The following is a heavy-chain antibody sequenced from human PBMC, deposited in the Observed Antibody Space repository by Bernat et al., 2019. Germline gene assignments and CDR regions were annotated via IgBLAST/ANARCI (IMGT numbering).Heavy chain of an antibody. Sequence: QVQLVESGGGVVQPGRSLRLSCAASGFTFSSYGMHWVRQAPGKGLEWVAVISYDGSNKYYADSVKGRFTISRDNSKNTLYLQMNSLRAEDTAVYYCAKCRDLYGSGSYYDYWGQGTLVTVSS. D-gene: IGHD3-10*01. CDR3: AKCRDLYGSGSYYDY. CDR1: GFTFSSYG. CDR2: ISYDGSNK. V-gene: IGHV3-30*18. J-gene: IGHJ4*02.